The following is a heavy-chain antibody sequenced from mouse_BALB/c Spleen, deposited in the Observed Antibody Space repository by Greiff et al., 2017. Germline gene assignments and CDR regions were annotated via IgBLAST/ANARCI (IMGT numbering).Heavy chain of an antibody. Sequence: VQLQQSGAELVRPGSSVKISCKASGYAFSSYWMNWVKQRPGQGLEWIGQIYPGDGDTNYNGKFKGKATLTADKSSSTAYMQLSSLTSEDSAVYFCASEGITTATESWFAYWGQGTLVTVSA. CDR2: IYPGDGDT. CDR1: GYAFSSYW. J-gene: IGHJ3*01. V-gene: IGHV1-80*01. D-gene: IGHD1-2*01. CDR3: ASEGITTATESWFAY.